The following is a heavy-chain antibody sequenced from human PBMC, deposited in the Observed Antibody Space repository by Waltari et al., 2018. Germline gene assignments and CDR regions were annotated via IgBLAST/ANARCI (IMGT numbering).Heavy chain of an antibody. V-gene: IGHV4-34*01. CDR1: GGSFSGYY. D-gene: IGHD3-10*01. J-gene: IGHJ5*02. CDR2: INHSGST. CDR3: ARGRGRYYGSGSYPWFDP. Sequence: QVQLQQRGAGLLKPSETLSLTCAVYGGSFSGYYGSWIRQPRGKGLEWIGEINHSGSTNYNPSLKSRVTISVDTSKNQFSLKLSSVTAADTAVYYCARGRGRYYGSGSYPWFDPWGQGTLVTVSS.